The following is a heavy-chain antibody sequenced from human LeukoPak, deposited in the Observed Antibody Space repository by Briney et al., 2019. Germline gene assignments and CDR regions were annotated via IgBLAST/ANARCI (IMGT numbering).Heavy chain of an antibody. J-gene: IGHJ4*02. CDR2: IYYSGNT. CDR1: GGSISRYY. V-gene: IGHV4-59*08. Sequence: SETLSLTCTVSGGSISRYYWTWIRQPPGKGLEWIGYIYYSGNTNYNPSLKSRVTISLDTSKNQFSLKLSSVTAADTAVYYCARRAREFGWVFDYWGQGTLVTVSS. D-gene: IGHD3-10*01. CDR3: ARRAREFGWVFDY.